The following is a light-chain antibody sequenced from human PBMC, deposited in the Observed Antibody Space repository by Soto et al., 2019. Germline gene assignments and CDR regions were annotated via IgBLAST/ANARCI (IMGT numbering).Light chain of an antibody. Sequence: QSVLTQPPSVSGAPGQRVTISCTGSSSNIGAEYGIRWYQHLPGTAPKLLIYGVNSRPSGGTDRFSGSKYGSSSPLAIAGRQAEDEAAYYCQSYDDSLGGFYVFGTGTKLTVL. J-gene: IGLJ1*01. CDR3: QSYDDSLGGFYV. CDR2: GVN. CDR1: SSNIGAEYG. V-gene: IGLV1-40*01.